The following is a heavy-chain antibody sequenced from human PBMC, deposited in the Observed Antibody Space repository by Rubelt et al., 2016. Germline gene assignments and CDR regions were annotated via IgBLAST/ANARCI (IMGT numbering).Heavy chain of an antibody. D-gene: IGHD1-26*01. CDR3: ARGQRGGIFYGWFDP. Sequence: QVQLQQWGAGLLKPSETLSLTCAVYGGSFSGYYWNWIRQRPGEGLEWIGEINHSGSTTYNPSLKSRVTISVDTSKNQFSLKRRSMTAADTAVYYCARGQRGGIFYGWFDPWGQGTLVTVSS. J-gene: IGHJ5*02. CDR1: GGSFSGYY. V-gene: IGHV4-34*01. CDR2: INHSGST.